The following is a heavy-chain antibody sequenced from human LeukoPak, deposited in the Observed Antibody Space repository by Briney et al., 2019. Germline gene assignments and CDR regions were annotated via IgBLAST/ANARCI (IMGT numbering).Heavy chain of an antibody. CDR1: GGSITYYY. J-gene: IGHJ4*02. CDR2: IYNSGST. D-gene: IGHD6-13*01. V-gene: IGHV4-59*01. Sequence: SETLSLTCTVSGGSITYYYWSWIRQPPGKGLEWIGYIYNSGSTNYNPSLKSRVTISVDTSKNQFSLKLSSVTAADTAVYYCARGGSSWYYFDYWGQGTLVTVSS. CDR3: ARGGSSWYYFDY.